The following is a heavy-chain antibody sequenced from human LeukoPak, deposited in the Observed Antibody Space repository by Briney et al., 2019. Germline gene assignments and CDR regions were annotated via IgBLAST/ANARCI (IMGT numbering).Heavy chain of an antibody. J-gene: IGHJ4*02. CDR2: IYYSGST. CDR3: ARDVVVALWFGEFSLTHDY. D-gene: IGHD3-10*01. V-gene: IGHV4-39*07. Sequence: ASETLSLTCTVSGGSISSSSYYWGWIRQPPGKGLEWIGSIYYSGSTYYNPSLKSRVTISVDTSKNQFSLKLSSVTAADTAVYYCARDVVVALWFGEFSLTHDYWGQGTLVTDSS. CDR1: GGSISSSSYY.